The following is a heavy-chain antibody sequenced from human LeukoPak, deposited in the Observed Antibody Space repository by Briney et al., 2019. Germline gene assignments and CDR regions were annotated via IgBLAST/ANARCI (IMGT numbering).Heavy chain of an antibody. Sequence: PSETLSLTCTVSGGSISSGGYYWSWIRQPPGKGLEWIGYIYYSGSTYYNPSLKSRVTISVDTSKNQFSLKLSSVTAADTAVYYCARGFVLRYFVGWGQGTLVTVSS. CDR1: GGSISSGGYY. CDR3: ARGFVLRYFVG. D-gene: IGHD3-9*01. CDR2: IYYSGST. J-gene: IGHJ4*02. V-gene: IGHV4-31*03.